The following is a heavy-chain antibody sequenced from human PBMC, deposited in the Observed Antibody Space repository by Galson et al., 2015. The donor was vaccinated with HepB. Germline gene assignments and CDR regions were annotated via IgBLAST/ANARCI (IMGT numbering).Heavy chain of an antibody. J-gene: IGHJ3*02. Sequence: SLRLSCAASGYTLSDYYMSWIRQAPGKGLEWVSYISGSGNYINYAGSVKGRFTISRDNAKNALYLQMNSLRADDAAVYYCARDLDISVSEAFHIWGQGTMVTVSS. CDR1: GYTLSDYY. D-gene: IGHD2-2*03. V-gene: IGHV3-11*01. CDR3: ARDLDISVSEAFHI. CDR2: ISGSGNYI.